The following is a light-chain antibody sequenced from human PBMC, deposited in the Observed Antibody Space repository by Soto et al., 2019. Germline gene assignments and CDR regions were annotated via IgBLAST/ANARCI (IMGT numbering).Light chain of an antibody. Sequence: DLQMTQSPSTLSGSVGDRVTITFRASQTISSWLAWYQQKPGKAPKLLIYKASTLKSGVPSRFSGSGSATEFTLTISSLQPDDFATYYCQHYNSYSEAFGQGTKVDIK. J-gene: IGKJ1*01. CDR1: QTISSW. CDR3: QHYNSYSEA. V-gene: IGKV1-5*03. CDR2: KAS.